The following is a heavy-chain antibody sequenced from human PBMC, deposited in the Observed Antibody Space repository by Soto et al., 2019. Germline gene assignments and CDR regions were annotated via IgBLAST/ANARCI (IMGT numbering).Heavy chain of an antibody. CDR1: GYTFTSYG. Sequence: ASVKVSCKASGYTFTSYGISWVRQAPGQGLEWMGWISAYNGNTNYAQKLQGRVTMTTDTSTSTAYMELRSLRSDDTAVYYCARDRRGRLGYCYGMDVWGQGTTVTVSS. D-gene: IGHD3-16*01. CDR2: ISAYNGNT. CDR3: ARDRRGRLGYCYGMDV. V-gene: IGHV1-18*04. J-gene: IGHJ6*02.